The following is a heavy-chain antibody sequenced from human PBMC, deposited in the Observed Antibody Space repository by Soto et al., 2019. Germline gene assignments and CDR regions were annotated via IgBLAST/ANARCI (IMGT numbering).Heavy chain of an antibody. D-gene: IGHD3-3*01. CDR2: ISAYNGNT. J-gene: IGHJ5*02. V-gene: IGHV1-18*01. CDR1: GYPFTSYG. Sequence: ASVKVSCKASGYPFTSYGISWVRQAPGQGLEWMGWISAYNGNTNYAQKLQGRVTMTTDTSTSTAYMELRSLRSDDTAVYYCARVYYDFWSGYYHWFDPWGQGTLVTV. CDR3: ARVYYDFWSGYYHWFDP.